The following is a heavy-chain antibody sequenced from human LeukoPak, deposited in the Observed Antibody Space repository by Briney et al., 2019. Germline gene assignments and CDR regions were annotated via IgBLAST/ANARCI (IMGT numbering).Heavy chain of an antibody. CDR1: GGSFSGYY. D-gene: IGHD3-9*01. Sequence: SETLSLTCAVYGGSFSGYYWSWIRQPPGKGLEWIGEINHSGSTNYNPSLKSRVTISVDTSKNQFSLKLSSVTAADTAVYYCARQAYDILTGYYEDDAFDIWGQGTMVTVSS. CDR2: INHSGST. CDR3: ARQAYDILTGYYEDDAFDI. J-gene: IGHJ3*02. V-gene: IGHV4-34*01.